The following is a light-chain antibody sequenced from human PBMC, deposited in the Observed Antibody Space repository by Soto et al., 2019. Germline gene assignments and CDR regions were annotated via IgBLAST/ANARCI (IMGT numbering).Light chain of an antibody. J-gene: IGLJ2*01. CDR2: EVS. CDR1: SSDVGSHNF. Sequence: QSALTQPASVSGSPGQSIAISCTGTSSDVGSHNFVSWYQQHPGKVPKLIIYEVSKRPSGVSNRFSGSKSGNTASLTISGLQAEDEADYYCYSYVGGISFGGGTKVTVL. V-gene: IGLV2-23*02. CDR3: YSYVGGIS.